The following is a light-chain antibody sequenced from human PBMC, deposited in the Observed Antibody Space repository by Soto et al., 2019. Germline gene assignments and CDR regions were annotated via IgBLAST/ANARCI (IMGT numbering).Light chain of an antibody. J-gene: IGLJ2*01. Sequence: QSVLTQPASVSGSPGQSITISCTGTSSDIGGYNYVSWYQQHPGKAPKLIIYDVSNRPSGVSNRFSGSKSGNTASLTISGLQAEDEADYYCSSHRSGSTLIFGGGTKLTVL. V-gene: IGLV2-14*01. CDR1: SSDIGGYNY. CDR3: SSHRSGSTLI. CDR2: DVS.